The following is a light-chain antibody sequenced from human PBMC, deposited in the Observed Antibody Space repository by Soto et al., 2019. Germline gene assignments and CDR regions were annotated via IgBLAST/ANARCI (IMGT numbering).Light chain of an antibody. V-gene: IGLV2-14*01. J-gene: IGLJ1*01. CDR3: SSYTSSSTPYV. CDR2: DVS. CDR1: SSDVGGYNY. Sequence: QSVLTQPASVSGSPGQSITISCTGTSSDVGGYNYVSWYQQHPGKAPKLMIYDVSNRPSGVSNRFSGSKSGNTASLTISGLQAEDEADYYCSSYTSSSTPYVFGTGTKLTL.